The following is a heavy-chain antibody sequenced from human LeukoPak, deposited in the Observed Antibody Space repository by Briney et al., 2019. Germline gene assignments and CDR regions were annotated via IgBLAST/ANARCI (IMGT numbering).Heavy chain of an antibody. D-gene: IGHD2/OR15-2a*01. CDR2: IRSDGNDT. CDR1: GFTFSDTW. CDR3: ARDWFHAIDY. Sequence: QPGGSLRLSCAASGFTFSDTWTHWVRQAPGEGLVWVSRIRSDGNDTRYAESVKGRFTISRDNAKNTLYLQMNSLRAEDTAVYYCARDWFHAIDYWGQGTLVTVSS. J-gene: IGHJ4*02. V-gene: IGHV3-74*01.